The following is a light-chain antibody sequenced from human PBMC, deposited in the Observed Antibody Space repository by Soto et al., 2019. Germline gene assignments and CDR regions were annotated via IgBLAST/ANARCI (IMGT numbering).Light chain of an antibody. Sequence: EIVLTHSPGTLSLSPGERATLSCRASQSVSSSYLAWYQQKPGQAPRLLIYGAFNRATGIPDRFSGSGSGTDFTLTFSRLEPEDFAVYYCQQYGDSPATFGPGTKVDIK. CDR3: QQYGDSPAT. CDR1: QSVSSSY. CDR2: GAF. V-gene: IGKV3-20*01. J-gene: IGKJ3*01.